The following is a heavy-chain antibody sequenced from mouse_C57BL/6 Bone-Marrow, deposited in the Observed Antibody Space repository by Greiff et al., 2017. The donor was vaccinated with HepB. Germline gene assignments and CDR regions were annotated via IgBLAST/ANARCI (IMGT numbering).Heavy chain of an antibody. Sequence: EVKVVDSGGGLVQPGGSMKLSCVASGFTFSNYWMNWVRQSPEKGLEWVAQIRLKSDNYATHYAESVKGRFTISRDDSKSSVYLQMNNLRAEDTGIYYCTPLAYWGQGTLVTVSA. CDR1: GFTFSNYW. CDR3: TPLAY. J-gene: IGHJ3*01. CDR2: IRLKSDNYAT. V-gene: IGHV6-3*01.